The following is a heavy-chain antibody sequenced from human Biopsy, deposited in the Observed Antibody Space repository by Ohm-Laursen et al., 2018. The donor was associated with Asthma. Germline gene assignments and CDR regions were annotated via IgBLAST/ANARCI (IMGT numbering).Heavy chain of an antibody. Sequence: GASVKVSCKASGYTFSSYQMHWMRQAPGQGLEWMGRINPNSGGTNYAQKFQGRVTMTRDTSISTAYMEVGRLRSDDTAVYYCARGQKSAGDRWFDPWGPGTTVTVSS. V-gene: IGHV1-2*06. CDR2: INPNSGGT. CDR1: GYTFSSYQ. CDR3: ARGQKSAGDRWFDP. D-gene: IGHD6-13*01. J-gene: IGHJ5*02.